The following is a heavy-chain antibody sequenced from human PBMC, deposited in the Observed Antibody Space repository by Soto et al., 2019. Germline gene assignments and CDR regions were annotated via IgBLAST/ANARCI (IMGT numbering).Heavy chain of an antibody. D-gene: IGHD6-19*01. J-gene: IGHJ4*02. Sequence: SETLSLTCTVSGGSISSYYWSWIRQPPGKGLEWIGYIYYSGSTNYNPSLKSRVTISVDTSKNQFSLKLSSVTAADTAVYYCARTSSGWYYFDYWGQGTLVTVSS. CDR3: ARTSSGWYYFDY. CDR1: GGSISSYY. CDR2: IYYSGST. V-gene: IGHV4-59*08.